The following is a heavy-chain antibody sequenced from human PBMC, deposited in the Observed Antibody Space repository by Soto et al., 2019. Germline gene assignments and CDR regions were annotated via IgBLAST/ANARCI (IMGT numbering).Heavy chain of an antibody. V-gene: IGHV4-30-2*01. J-gene: IGHJ4*02. D-gene: IGHD6-6*01. CDR3: ARVLRSSTYYFDY. CDR1: GGSISSGGYS. CDR2: IYHSGST. Sequence: SETLSLTCTVSGGSISSGGYSWSWIRQPPGKGLEWIGYIYHSGSTYYNPSLKSRVTISVDRSKNQFSLKLSSVTAADTAVYYCARVLRSSTYYFDYWGQGTLVT.